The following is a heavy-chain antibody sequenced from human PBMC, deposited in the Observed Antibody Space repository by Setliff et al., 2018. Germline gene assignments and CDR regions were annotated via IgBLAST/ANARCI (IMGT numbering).Heavy chain of an antibody. CDR3: ARAHSSTLSVHDY. CDR2: IYYGGST. CDR1: GGSISDYY. J-gene: IGHJ4*02. Sequence: PSETLSLTCTVSGGSISDYYWSWIRQAPGKGLEWIGYIYYGGSTNYNPSLNSRVAISVDTSENQFSLRLNSVTAADTAVYYCARAHSSTLSVHDYWGQGTPVTVSS. V-gene: IGHV4-59*01. D-gene: IGHD2-2*01.